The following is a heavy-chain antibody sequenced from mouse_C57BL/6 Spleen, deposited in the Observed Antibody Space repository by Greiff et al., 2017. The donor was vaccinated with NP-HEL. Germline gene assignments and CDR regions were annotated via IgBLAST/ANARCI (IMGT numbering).Heavy chain of an antibody. J-gene: IGHJ2*01. V-gene: IGHV5-16*01. Sequence: DVHLVESEGGLVQPGSSMKLSCTASGFTFSDYYMAWVRQVPEKGLEWVANINYDGSSTYYLDSLKSRFIISRDNAKNILYLQMSSLKSEDTATYYCARALYYGSSPFDYWGQGTTLTVSS. CDR2: INYDGSST. CDR3: ARALYYGSSPFDY. CDR1: GFTFSDYY. D-gene: IGHD1-1*01.